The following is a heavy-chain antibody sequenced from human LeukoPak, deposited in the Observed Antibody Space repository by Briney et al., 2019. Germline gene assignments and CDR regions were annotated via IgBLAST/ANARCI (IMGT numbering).Heavy chain of an antibody. J-gene: IGHJ4*02. CDR3: AKDVRLRYFDWLLWTPRDY. V-gene: IGHV3-23*01. CDR1: GFTFSSYS. D-gene: IGHD3-9*01. CDR2: ISCSWGST. Sequence: GGSLRLSCAASGFTFSSYSMSWVRQAPGKGLECVSAISCSWGSTYYADSVKGGFTISRDNSKNTLYLQMHSLRAEDTAVYYCAKDVRLRYFDWLLWTPRDYWGQGTLVTVSS.